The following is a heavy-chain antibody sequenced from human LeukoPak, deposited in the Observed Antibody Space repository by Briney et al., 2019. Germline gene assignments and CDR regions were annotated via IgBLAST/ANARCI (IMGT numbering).Heavy chain of an antibody. CDR2: ISGSGGST. CDR3: AKDRPGDFWSGYPQYEIDY. D-gene: IGHD3-3*01. J-gene: IGHJ4*02. V-gene: IGHV3-23*01. Sequence: GGSLRLSCAASGFTFSSYAMSWVRQAPGKGLEWVSAISGSGGSTYYADSVKGRFTISRDNSKNTLYLQMNSLRAEDTAVYYCAKDRPGDFWSGYPQYEIDYWGQGTLVTVSS. CDR1: GFTFSSYA.